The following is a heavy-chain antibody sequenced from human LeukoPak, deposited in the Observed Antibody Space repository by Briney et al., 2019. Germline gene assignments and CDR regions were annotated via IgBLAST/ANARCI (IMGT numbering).Heavy chain of an antibody. CDR3: ARDMIVVVITSGARHDYGMDV. V-gene: IGHV1-2*02. Sequence: ASVKVSCKASGYTFTGYYMHWVRQAPGQGLEWMGWINPNSGGTNYAQKFQGRVTMTRDTSISTAYMELSRLRSDDTAVYYCARDMIVVVITSGARHDYGMDVWGQGTTVTASS. D-gene: IGHD3-22*01. CDR2: INPNSGGT. J-gene: IGHJ6*02. CDR1: GYTFTGYY.